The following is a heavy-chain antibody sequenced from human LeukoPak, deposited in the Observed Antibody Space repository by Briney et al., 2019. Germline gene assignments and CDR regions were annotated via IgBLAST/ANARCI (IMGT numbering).Heavy chain of an antibody. Sequence: GGSLRLSCAASGFSFINYAMSWVRQAPARGPEWLSSMKGGGETFYADSVKGRFTLSRDDSRNTVYLQLNNLRAEDTAVYYCAKDLLGYCSGGSCAGTDYWGQGTLVTVSS. V-gene: IGHV3-23*01. CDR1: GFSFINYA. D-gene: IGHD2-15*01. CDR2: MKGGGET. CDR3: AKDLLGYCSGGSCAGTDY. J-gene: IGHJ4*02.